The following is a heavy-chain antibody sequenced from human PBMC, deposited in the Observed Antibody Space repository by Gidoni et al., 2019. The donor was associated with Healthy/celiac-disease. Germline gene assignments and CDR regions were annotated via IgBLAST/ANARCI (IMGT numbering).Heavy chain of an antibody. Sequence: EVQLVESGGGLVQPGGSLSLSCAASGFTFSSYWMSWVRQAPGKGLEGVANIKQDGSEKYYVDSVKGRFTISRDNAKNSLYLKMNSLRAEDTAVYYCARVGYYDSSGYYAYWGQGTLVTVSS. CDR2: IKQDGSEK. J-gene: IGHJ4*02. V-gene: IGHV3-7*03. D-gene: IGHD3-22*01. CDR3: ARVGYYDSSGYYAY. CDR1: GFTFSSYW.